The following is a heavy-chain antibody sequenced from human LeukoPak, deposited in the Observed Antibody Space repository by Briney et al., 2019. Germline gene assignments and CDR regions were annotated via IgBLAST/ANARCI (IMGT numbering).Heavy chain of an antibody. CDR3: ATDCSSTSCFDY. CDR1: GFTFSSYA. J-gene: IGHJ4*01. D-gene: IGHD2-2*01. CDR2: ISGSGGST. V-gene: IGHV3-23*01. Sequence: GGSLRLSCAASGFTFSSYAMSWVRQAPGKGLEWVSAISGSGGSTYYADSVKGRLTISRDNSKNTLYLQMNSLRAEDTAVYYCATDCSSTSCFDYWGHGTLVTVSS.